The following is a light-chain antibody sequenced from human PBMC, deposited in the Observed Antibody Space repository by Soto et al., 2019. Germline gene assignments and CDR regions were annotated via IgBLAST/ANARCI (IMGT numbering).Light chain of an antibody. CDR2: GTS. J-gene: IGKJ2*01. CDR1: QSIGID. Sequence: EIVVTQSPATLSVSPGDRATLSCRASQSIGIDLAWYQQKPGKAPRLLIYGTSTRATGVPARFSGIGSGTEFTLAISSLQSEDFAIYYCQQYNDWPYTFGQGTKLEIK. V-gene: IGKV3-15*01. CDR3: QQYNDWPYT.